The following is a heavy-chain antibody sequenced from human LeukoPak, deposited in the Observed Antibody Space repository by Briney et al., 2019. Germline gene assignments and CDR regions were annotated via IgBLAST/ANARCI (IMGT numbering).Heavy chain of an antibody. CDR3: AKDRRDSSGWFRTDDY. D-gene: IGHD6-19*01. CDR1: GFTFSTFW. J-gene: IGHJ4*02. CDR2: ISYDGSNK. V-gene: IGHV3-30*18. Sequence: GGSLRLSCTASGFTFSTFWMHWVRQAPGKGLEWVAVISYDGSNKYYADSVKGRFTISRDNPKNTLYIQMNSLTAEDTAIYYCAKDRRDSSGWFRTDDYWGQGTLVTVSS.